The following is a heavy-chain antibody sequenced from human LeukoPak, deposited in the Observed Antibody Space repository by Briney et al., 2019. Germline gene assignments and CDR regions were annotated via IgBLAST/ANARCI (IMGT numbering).Heavy chain of an antibody. V-gene: IGHV4-59*01. D-gene: IGHD3-22*01. CDR2: IYYSGST. CDR1: GGSISNYY. CDR3: ASTYYDTSGYDY. J-gene: IGHJ4*02. Sequence: SETLSLTCTVSGGSISNYYWSWIRQPPGTGLEVIGYIYYSGSTKYNPSLKSRVTISIDTSKNQFSVKLSSVTAADTALYYCASTYYDTSGYDYWGQGTLVTVSS.